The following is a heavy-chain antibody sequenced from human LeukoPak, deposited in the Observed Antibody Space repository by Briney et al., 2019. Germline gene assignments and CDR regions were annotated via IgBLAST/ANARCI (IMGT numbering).Heavy chain of an antibody. Sequence: GGSLRLSCAASGFTFSSYGMHWVRQAPGKGLEWVAFIRYDGSNKYYADSVKGRFTISRDNSKNTLYLQMNSLRAEDTAVYYCGGGDYVWGSYRPIDYWGQGTLVTVSS. CDR1: GFTFSSYG. J-gene: IGHJ4*02. V-gene: IGHV3-30*02. CDR3: GGGDYVWGSYRPIDY. CDR2: IRYDGSNK. D-gene: IGHD3-16*02.